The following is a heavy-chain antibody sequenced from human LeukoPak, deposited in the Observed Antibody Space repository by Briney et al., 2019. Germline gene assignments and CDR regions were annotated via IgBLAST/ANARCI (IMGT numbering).Heavy chain of an antibody. CDR2: INPNNGGT. D-gene: IGHD3-22*01. J-gene: IGHJ3*02. V-gene: IGHV1-2*06. Sequence: ASVKVSCKASGYTFSGYYIHWVRQAPGQGLEWMGRINPNNGGTNYAQKFQGRVTMTRDMSMSTAYMELSRLRSDDTAVYYCAGEDNSSGYRPFDIWSQRTMLTVPS. CDR3: AGEDNSSGYRPFDI. CDR1: GYTFSGYY.